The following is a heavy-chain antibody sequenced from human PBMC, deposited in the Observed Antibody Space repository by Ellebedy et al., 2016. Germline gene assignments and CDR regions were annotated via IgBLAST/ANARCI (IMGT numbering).Heavy chain of an antibody. Sequence: ASVKVSCKASGYTFTSYGISWVRQAPGQGLERMGWIFAYNGIKNYAQKFQGRVTMTTDTSTTTAYMELTSLRSEDTAVYYCARGAYCSGGICFAWFDPWGQGTLVTVSS. V-gene: IGHV1-18*01. CDR2: IFAYNGIK. CDR1: GYTFTSYG. J-gene: IGHJ5*02. D-gene: IGHD2-15*01. CDR3: ARGAYCSGGICFAWFDP.